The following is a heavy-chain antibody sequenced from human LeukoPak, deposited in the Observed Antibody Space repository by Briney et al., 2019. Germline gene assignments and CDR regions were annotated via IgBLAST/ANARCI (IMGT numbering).Heavy chain of an antibody. CDR2: ISSSNTYT. J-gene: IGHJ4*02. CDR1: GFTFSDYY. D-gene: IGHD3-22*01. V-gene: IGHV3-11*05. Sequence: GGSLRLSCAASGFTFSDYYMSWIRQAPGRGLEWVSYISSSNTYTNYADSVKGRFTISRDSAKNSLYLQMNSLRAEDTAVYYCARVGSLYYDSSGLEDYWGQGTLVTVSS. CDR3: ARVGSLYYDSSGLEDY.